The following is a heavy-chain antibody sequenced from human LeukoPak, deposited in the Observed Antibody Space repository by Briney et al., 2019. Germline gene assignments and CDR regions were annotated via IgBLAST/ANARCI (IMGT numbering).Heavy chain of an antibody. CDR3: AKEGDTSVGNYFDY. J-gene: IGHJ4*02. D-gene: IGHD3-22*01. V-gene: IGHV3-23*01. CDR1: RFTFSSYA. CDR2: ISGSVVTA. Sequence: PGGSLRLSCAASRFTFSSYAMNWVRQAPGKGLEWVSAISGSVVTAYYADSVQGRFTISRDNSKNTLYLQMNSLRAEDTAVYYCAKEGDTSVGNYFDYWGQGTLVTVSS.